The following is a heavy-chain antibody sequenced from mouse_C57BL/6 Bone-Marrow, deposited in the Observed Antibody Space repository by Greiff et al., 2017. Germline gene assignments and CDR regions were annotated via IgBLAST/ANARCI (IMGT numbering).Heavy chain of an antibody. V-gene: IGHV1-18*01. D-gene: IGHD1-1*01. CDR1: GYTFTDYN. Sequence: VQLQQSGPELVKPGASVKIPCKASGYTFTDYNMDWVKQSHGKSLEWIGDINPNHGGTIYNQKFKGKATLTVDKSSSTAYMELRSLTSEDTAVYYCARGTTVVGGAMDYWGQGTSVTVSS. CDR2: INPNHGGT. CDR3: ARGTTVVGGAMDY. J-gene: IGHJ4*01.